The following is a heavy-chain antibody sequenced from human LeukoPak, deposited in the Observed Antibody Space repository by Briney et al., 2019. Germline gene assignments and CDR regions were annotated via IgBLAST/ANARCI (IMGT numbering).Heavy chain of an antibody. CDR1: GFSLTYYQ. V-gene: IGHV3-74*01. CDR3: ARGRGCSGGGCYDFDY. D-gene: IGHD2-15*01. Sequence: GGSLRLSCVASGFSLTYYQMHWVRQTPGKGLVWVSRINSDGSSTTYADSVKGRFTISRDNAKNTLYLQMNSLRAEDTAVYYCARGRGCSGGGCYDFDYWGQGTLVTVPS. CDR2: INSDGSST. J-gene: IGHJ4*02.